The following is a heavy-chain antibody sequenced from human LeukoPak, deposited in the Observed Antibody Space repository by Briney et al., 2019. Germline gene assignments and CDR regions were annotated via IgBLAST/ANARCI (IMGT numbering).Heavy chain of an antibody. D-gene: IGHD4-17*01. V-gene: IGHV3-74*01. CDR3: AREPSSVRAFDI. J-gene: IGHJ3*02. CDR2: INTDGNIT. Sequence: GGSLRLSCAASGFSFSSYWMHWVRQAPGEGLVWVSRINTDGNITNYADSVKGRFTISRDNAKNTLYLQMNSLRAEDTAVYYCAREPSSVRAFDIWGQGTMVTVSS. CDR1: GFSFSSYW.